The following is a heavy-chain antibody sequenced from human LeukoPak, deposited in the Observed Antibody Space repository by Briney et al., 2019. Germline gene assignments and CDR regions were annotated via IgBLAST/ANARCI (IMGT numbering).Heavy chain of an antibody. J-gene: IGHJ5*02. CDR2: IYYSGST. CDR1: GGSISSYY. Sequence: PSETLSLTCTVSGGSISSYYWSWIRQPPGKGLEWIGYIYYSGSTNYNPSLKSRVTISVDTSKNQFSLKLGSVTAADTAVYDCARGYGDYWFDPWGQGTLVTVSS. V-gene: IGHV4-59*01. CDR3: ARGYGDYWFDP. D-gene: IGHD4-17*01.